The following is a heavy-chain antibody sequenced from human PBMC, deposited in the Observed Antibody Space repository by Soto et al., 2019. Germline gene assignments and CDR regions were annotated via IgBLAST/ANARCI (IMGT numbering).Heavy chain of an antibody. V-gene: IGHV4-34*01. CDR3: ARGRHCSGGSCYYIDY. CDR1: GGSFSGYY. D-gene: IGHD2-15*01. CDR2: INHSGST. Sequence: QVQLQQWGAGLLKPSETLSLTCAVYGGSFSGYYWRWIRQPPGKGLEWIGEINHSGSTNYNPTLKSRVTIEVDTSKNQFSLKLSSVTAADTAVYYCARGRHCSGGSCYYIDYWGQGTLVTVSS. J-gene: IGHJ4*02.